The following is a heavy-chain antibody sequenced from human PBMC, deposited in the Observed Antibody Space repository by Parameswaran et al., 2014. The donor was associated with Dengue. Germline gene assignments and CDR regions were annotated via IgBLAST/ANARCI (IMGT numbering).Heavy chain of an antibody. Sequence: WVRQAPGQRLEWMGWINAGNGNTKYSQKFQGRVTITRDTSASTAYMELSSLRSEDTAVYYCARTRITIFGVVIVGLDYWARNPVTVSS. CDR3: ARTRITIFGVVIVGLDY. J-gene: IGHJ4*01. CDR2: INAGNGNT. V-gene: IGHV1-3*01. D-gene: IGHD3-3*01.